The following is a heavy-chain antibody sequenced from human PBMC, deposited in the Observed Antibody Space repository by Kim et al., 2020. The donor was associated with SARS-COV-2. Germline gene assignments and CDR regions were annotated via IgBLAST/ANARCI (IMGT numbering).Heavy chain of an antibody. CDR3: ARDYSGPYYYGMDV. CDR1: GYTFTNYA. V-gene: IGHV1-3*01. Sequence: ASVKFSCKASGYTFTNYAVHWVRQAPGQRLEWMGWINAGIGNTKYSQNFQGRVTITRDTSASTAYMELSSLKSEDTAVYYCARDYSGPYYYGMDVWGQGT. J-gene: IGHJ6*02. D-gene: IGHD3-10*01. CDR2: INAGIGNT.